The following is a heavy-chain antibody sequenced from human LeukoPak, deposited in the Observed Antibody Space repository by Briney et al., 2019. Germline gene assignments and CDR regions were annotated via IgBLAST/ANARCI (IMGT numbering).Heavy chain of an antibody. CDR1: SGSISSYY. J-gene: IGHJ4*02. D-gene: IGHD3-22*01. CDR3: ARHDRRSADY. Sequence: KASETLSLTCTVSSGSISSYYWSWIRPPPGKGLGWIGYIYTSGSTNYNPSLKSRVTISVDTSKNQFSLKLSSVTAADTAVYYCARHDRRSADYWGQGTLVTVSS. CDR2: IYTSGST. V-gene: IGHV4-4*09.